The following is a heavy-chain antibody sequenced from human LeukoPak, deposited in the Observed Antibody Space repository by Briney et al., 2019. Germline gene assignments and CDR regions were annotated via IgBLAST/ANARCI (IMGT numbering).Heavy chain of an antibody. CDR1: GFTFSSYG. Sequence: GGSLRLSCAASGFTFSSYGMHWVRQAPGKGLEWVAVISYDGSNKYYADSVKGRFTISRDNSKNTLYLQMNSLRAEDTAVYYCAKPDYGDYVTWPYFDYWGQGTLVTVSS. CDR3: AKPDYGDYVTWPYFDY. V-gene: IGHV3-30*18. D-gene: IGHD4-17*01. CDR2: ISYDGSNK. J-gene: IGHJ4*02.